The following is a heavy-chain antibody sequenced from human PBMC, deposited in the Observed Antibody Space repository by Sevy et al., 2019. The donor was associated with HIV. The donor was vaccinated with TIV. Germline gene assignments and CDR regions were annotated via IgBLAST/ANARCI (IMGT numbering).Heavy chain of an antibody. CDR3: AKALVETEDKNEFDP. CDR1: GFTLSSYA. CDR2: ISISGADK. V-gene: IGHV3-23*01. D-gene: IGHD2-8*02. J-gene: IGHJ5*02. Sequence: GGSLRLSCAASGFTLSSYAMSWVRQAPGKGLEWVSSISISGADKYYVDSVKGGFTISRDNSQNRLYLQMNSLRAEDTALYYCAKALVETEDKNEFDPWGQGTLVTVSS.